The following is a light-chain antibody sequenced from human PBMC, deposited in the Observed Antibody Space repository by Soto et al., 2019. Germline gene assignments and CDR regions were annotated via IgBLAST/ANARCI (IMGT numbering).Light chain of an antibody. CDR2: EVT. Sequence: QSVLTQPASVSGSPGQSITISCTGTTSDVGRYKFVSWYQHHPGKAPKLLIFEVTNRPSGVSSRFSGSKSGNTASLTISGLQTEDGATYYCGSSTDTDTLVIFGGGTKVTVL. CDR1: TSDVGRYKF. V-gene: IGLV2-14*01. J-gene: IGLJ2*01. CDR3: GSSTDTDTLVI.